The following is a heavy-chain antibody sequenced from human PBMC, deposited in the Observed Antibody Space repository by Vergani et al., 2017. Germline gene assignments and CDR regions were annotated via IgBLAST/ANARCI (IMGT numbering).Heavy chain of an antibody. CDR2: IYHSGNI. D-gene: IGHD3-22*01. CDR3: ARHDIGDRYYYDSGGYPDY. Sequence: QVQLQESGPGLVKPSQTLSLTCTVSGGSISSGDYYWGWIRQPPGKGLEWIGSIYHSGNIYYNPSLKSRVTISVDTSKNQFSLKLRSVTAADTAVYYCARHDIGDRYYYDSGGYPDYWGQGTLVTVSS. V-gene: IGHV4-39*01. J-gene: IGHJ4*02. CDR1: GGSISSGDYY.